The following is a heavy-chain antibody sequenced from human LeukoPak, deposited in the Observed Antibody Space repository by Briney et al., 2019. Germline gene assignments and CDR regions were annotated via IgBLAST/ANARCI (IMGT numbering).Heavy chain of an antibody. J-gene: IGHJ4*02. CDR1: GGSISSGDYY. Sequence: PSETLSLTCTVSGGSISSGDYYWSWIRQPPGKGLEWIGYIYYSGSTYYNPSLKSRVTISVDTSKNQFSLKLSSVTAANTAVYYCAREDCSGGSCYPYYWGQGTLVTVSS. CDR2: IYYSGST. V-gene: IGHV4-30-4*01. D-gene: IGHD2-15*01. CDR3: AREDCSGGSCYPYY.